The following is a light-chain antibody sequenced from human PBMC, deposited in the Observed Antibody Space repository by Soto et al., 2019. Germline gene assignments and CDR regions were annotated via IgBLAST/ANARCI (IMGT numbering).Light chain of an antibody. CDR3: QQAHIFPLT. CDR1: QDVNTC. CDR2: AAS. V-gene: IGKV1-12*01. Sequence: DIQMTQSPSSLSASVGDRVTITCRASQDVNTCLAWYQQKPGRAPNLLIFAASSLQSGVPSRFSGNGSGTHFTLSIISLQPEDFATYDCQQAHIFPLTFGGGTKVEI. J-gene: IGKJ4*01.